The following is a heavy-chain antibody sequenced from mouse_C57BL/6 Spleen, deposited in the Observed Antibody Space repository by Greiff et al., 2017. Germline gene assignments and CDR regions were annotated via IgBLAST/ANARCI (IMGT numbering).Heavy chain of an antibody. Sequence: QVQLQQSGPELVKPGASVKISCKASGYAFSSSWMNWVKQRPGKGLEWIGRIYPGDGDTNYNGKFKGKATLTADKSSSTAYMQLSSLTSEDSAVYFCARSGTPVVAPFAYWGQGTLVTVSA. CDR2: IYPGDGDT. V-gene: IGHV1-82*01. CDR1: GYAFSSSW. J-gene: IGHJ3*01. CDR3: ARSGTPVVAPFAY. D-gene: IGHD1-1*01.